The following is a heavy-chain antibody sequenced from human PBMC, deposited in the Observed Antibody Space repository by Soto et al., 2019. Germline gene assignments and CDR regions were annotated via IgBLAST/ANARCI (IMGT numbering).Heavy chain of an antibody. J-gene: IGHJ4*02. CDR1: GYSFTSYW. D-gene: IGHD3-10*01. Sequence: PGESLKISCKGSGYSFTSYWIGWVRQMPGKGLEWMGIIYPGDSDTRYSPSFQGQVTISADKSISTAYLQWSSLKASDTAMYYCARLPGYGSGSVLSEYYFHYWGQGPLVTVSS. CDR2: IYPGDSDT. V-gene: IGHV5-51*01. CDR3: ARLPGYGSGSVLSEYYFHY.